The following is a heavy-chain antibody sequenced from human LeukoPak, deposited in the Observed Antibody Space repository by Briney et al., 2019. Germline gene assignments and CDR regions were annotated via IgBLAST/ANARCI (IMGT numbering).Heavy chain of an antibody. CDR3: AREGYYDSSGYGY. Sequence: SQTLSLNCTVSGVSISSGSYYWSWIRQPAGKGLEWIGRIYTSGCTNYIPSLKSRVTISVDTSKNQFSLKLSSVTAADTAVYYCAREGYYDSSGYGYWGQGTLVTVSS. D-gene: IGHD3-22*01. V-gene: IGHV4-61*02. CDR2: IYTSGCT. CDR1: GVSISSGSYY. J-gene: IGHJ4*02.